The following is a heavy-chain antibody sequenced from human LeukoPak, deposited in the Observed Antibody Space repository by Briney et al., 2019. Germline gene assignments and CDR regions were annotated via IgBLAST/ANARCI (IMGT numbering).Heavy chain of an antibody. D-gene: IGHD6-13*01. CDR1: GFTFSTYS. CDR3: AREGSSRWHWFDP. Sequence: PGGSLRLSCVVSGFTFSTYSMNWVRQAPGKGLEWVSYISGRSSIIYYANSVKGRFTISRDNAKNSLYLQLNSLRAEDTAVYYCAREGSSRWHWFDPWGQGTLVTVSS. V-gene: IGHV3-48*01. CDR2: ISGRSSII. J-gene: IGHJ5*02.